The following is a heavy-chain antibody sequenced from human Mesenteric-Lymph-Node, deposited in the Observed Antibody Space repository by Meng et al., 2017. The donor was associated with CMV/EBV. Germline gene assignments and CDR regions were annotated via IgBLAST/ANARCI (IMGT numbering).Heavy chain of an antibody. V-gene: IGHV3-23*03. CDR1: GFTFSSYA. CDR3: AKDSGSSGWADY. J-gene: IGHJ4*02. CDR2: IYSGGSST. D-gene: IGHD6-19*01. Sequence: GESLKISCAASGFTFSSYAMSWVRQAPGKGLEWVSVIYSGGSSTYYADSVKGRFTISRDKSKNTLYLQMNSLRAEDTAVYYCAKDSGSSGWADYWGQGTLVTVSS.